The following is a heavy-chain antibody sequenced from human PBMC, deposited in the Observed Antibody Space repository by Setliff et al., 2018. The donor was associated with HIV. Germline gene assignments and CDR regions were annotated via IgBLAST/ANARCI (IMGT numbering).Heavy chain of an antibody. Sequence: PSETLSLTCTVSGGSISSGSYYWGWIRQPPGKGLEWIGSIYYSGSTYYNPSLQGRVTISVDTSKNLFSLRLSSVTASDTAVYYCARQAIFGYYDSSGYLDYWGQGTLVTVSS. CDR3: ARQAIFGYYDSSGYLDY. CDR2: IYYSGST. D-gene: IGHD3-22*01. CDR1: GGSISSGSYY. J-gene: IGHJ4*02. V-gene: IGHV4-39*01.